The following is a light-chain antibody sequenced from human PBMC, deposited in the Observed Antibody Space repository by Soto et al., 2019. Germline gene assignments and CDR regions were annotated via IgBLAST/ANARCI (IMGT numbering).Light chain of an antibody. V-gene: IGLV2-11*01. CDR3: CSYAGSSWV. J-gene: IGLJ3*02. CDR2: NVS. Sequence: QSALTQSRSVSGSPGQSVTIYCTRTSSDVGGYNYVSWYQQHPGKAPKVIIHNVSERPSGVPDRFSGSKSGNTASLTISGLQAEDEADYYCCSYAGSSWVFGGGTKLTVL. CDR1: SSDVGGYNY.